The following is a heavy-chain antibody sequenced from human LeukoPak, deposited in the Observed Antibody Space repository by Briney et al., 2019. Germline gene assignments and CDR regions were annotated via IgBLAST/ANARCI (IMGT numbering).Heavy chain of an antibody. Sequence: GGSLRLSCAASGFTFSTFWMSWVRQAPGKGLEWVAYIKPDGSEQNYVPSVKGLFTMSRDNAKNSLFLEMNSLRATDTAVYYCARGVRVPDFRGQGTLVTVSS. CDR3: ARGVRVPDF. J-gene: IGHJ4*02. D-gene: IGHD2-2*01. CDR1: GFTFSTFW. CDR2: IKPDGSEQ. V-gene: IGHV3-7*01.